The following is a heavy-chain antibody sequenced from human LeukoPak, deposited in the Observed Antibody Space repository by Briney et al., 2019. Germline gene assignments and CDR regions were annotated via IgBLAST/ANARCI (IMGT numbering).Heavy chain of an antibody. CDR1: VYPFTTYY. J-gene: IGHJ4*02. CDR2: INPNGGGT. V-gene: IGHV1-46*01. CDR3: ARDPGYSSPRGDY. Sequence: ASVNVSFKASVYPFTTYYMHWVRQAPGQGLEWMGVINPNGGGTSYAQKFQGRLTMTRDTSTSTVYMELRSLRSDDTAVYYCARDPGYSSPRGDYWGQGTLVTVSS. D-gene: IGHD5-18*01.